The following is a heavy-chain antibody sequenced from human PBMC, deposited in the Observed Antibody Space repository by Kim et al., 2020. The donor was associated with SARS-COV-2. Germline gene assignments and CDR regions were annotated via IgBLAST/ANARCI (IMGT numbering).Heavy chain of an antibody. Sequence: YNPPLESRVSISIDTSTKQFSLKLTSVTPSDTAVYYCARLGLWPWYFDAWGPGTLVTVSS. D-gene: IGHD3-10*01. V-gene: IGHV4-59*08. CDR3: ARLGLWPWYFDA. J-gene: IGHJ2*01.